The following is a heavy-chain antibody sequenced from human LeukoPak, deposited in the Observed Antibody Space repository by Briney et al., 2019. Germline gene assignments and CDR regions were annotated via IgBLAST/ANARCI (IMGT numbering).Heavy chain of an antibody. CDR3: ARDRLSVDYGSGSLIYGYFDY. Sequence: TLSLTCTVSGGSISSGSYYWSWIRQPAGKGLEWNGRIYTSGSTNYNPSLKSRVTISVDTSKNQFSLKLSSVTAADTAVYYCARDRLSVDYGSGSLIYGYFDYWGQGTLVTVSS. J-gene: IGHJ4*02. CDR1: GGSISSGSYY. V-gene: IGHV4-61*02. D-gene: IGHD3-10*01. CDR2: IYTSGST.